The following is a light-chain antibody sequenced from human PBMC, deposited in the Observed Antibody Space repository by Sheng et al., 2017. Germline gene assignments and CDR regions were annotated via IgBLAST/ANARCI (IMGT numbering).Light chain of an antibody. V-gene: IGLV3-21*02. Sequence: SYALTQPPSVSEAPGQTARITCGGINIGRKTVHWYQQKSGQAPILVVYDDRDRPSGIPERFSGSNSGNTATLTISRVEVGDEADYFCQVWDVGSEYQGIFGGGTKLTIL. CDR1: NIGRKT. CDR3: QVWDVGSEYQGI. CDR2: DDR. J-gene: IGLJ2*01.